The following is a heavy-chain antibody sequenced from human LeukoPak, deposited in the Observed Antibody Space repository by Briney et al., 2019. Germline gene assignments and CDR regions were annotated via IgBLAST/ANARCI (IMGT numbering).Heavy chain of an antibody. CDR3: AREPGDSSGWSE. D-gene: IGHD6-19*01. Sequence: GGSLRLSCAAPGFSFNDYTMNWVRQAPGKGLEWVSSISSSSSYIYYADSVKGRFTISRDNAKNSLYLQMNSLRAEDTAVYYCAREPGDSSGWSEWGQGTLVTVSS. CDR2: ISSSSSYI. J-gene: IGHJ4*02. CDR1: GFSFNDYT. V-gene: IGHV3-21*01.